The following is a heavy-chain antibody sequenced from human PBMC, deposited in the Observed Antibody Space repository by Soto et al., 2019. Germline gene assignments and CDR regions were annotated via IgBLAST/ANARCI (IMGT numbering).Heavy chain of an antibody. V-gene: IGHV3-23*01. J-gene: IGHJ5*02. Sequence: GGSLRLSCAASGFTFSSYAMSWVRQAPGKGLEWVSAISGSGGSIYYADSVKGRFTISRDNSKNTLYLQMNSLRAEDTAVYYCAKDPPAGVRYFDWFDPWGQGTLVTVSS. CDR3: AKDPPAGVRYFDWFDP. CDR1: GFTFSSYA. D-gene: IGHD3-9*01. CDR2: ISGSGGSI.